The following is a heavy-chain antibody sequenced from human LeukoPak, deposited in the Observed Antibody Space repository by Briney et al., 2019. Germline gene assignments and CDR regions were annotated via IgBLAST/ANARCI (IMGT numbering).Heavy chain of an antibody. CDR3: AKTVATFSYYFDY. CDR2: ISGSGGTT. V-gene: IGHV3-23*01. D-gene: IGHD4-23*01. CDR1: GFTFSSYA. Sequence: GGSLRLSCAASGFTFSSYAMSWVRQAPGKGLGWVSAISGSGGTTYYADSVKGRFTISRDNSKNTLYLQMNSLRAEDTAVYYCAKTVATFSYYFDYWGQGTLVTVSS. J-gene: IGHJ4*02.